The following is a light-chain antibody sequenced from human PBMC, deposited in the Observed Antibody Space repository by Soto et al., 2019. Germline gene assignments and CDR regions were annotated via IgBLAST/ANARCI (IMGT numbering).Light chain of an antibody. CDR1: QNINSN. CDR2: RAS. J-gene: IGKJ4*01. Sequence: MVRTQSPATLSGSPRDKVTLSCRASQNINSNLAWYQHKPGQAPRLLMFRASIRATGFPARFSGSGSGTDFNITISSLQSEDSAVYYCQQYNNWPRATFGGGTKVDIK. CDR3: QQYNNWPRAT. V-gene: IGKV3-15*01.